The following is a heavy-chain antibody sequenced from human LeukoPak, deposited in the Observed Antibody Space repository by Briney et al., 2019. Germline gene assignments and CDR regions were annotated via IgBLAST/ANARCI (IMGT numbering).Heavy chain of an antibody. CDR3: VRDRMGGGYYYGMDV. V-gene: IGHV4-31*03. J-gene: IGHJ6*02. D-gene: IGHD2-8*01. CDR2: IYYSGST. CDR1: GGSISSGGYY. Sequence: SQTLSLTCTVSGGSISSGGYYWSWIRQHPGKGLEWIGYIYYSGSTYYNPSLKSRVTITVDTSKNQFSLKLSSVTAADTAVYYCVRDRMGGGYYYGMDVWGQGTTVTVSS.